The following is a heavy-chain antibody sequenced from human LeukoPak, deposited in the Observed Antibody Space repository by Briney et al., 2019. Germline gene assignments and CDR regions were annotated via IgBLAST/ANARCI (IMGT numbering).Heavy chain of an antibody. CDR3: ARTLYSNYYFDY. V-gene: IGHV3-30*03. Sequence: GGSLRLSCAASGFTFSSYGMHWVRQAPSKGLEWVAVISYDGSNKYYADSVKGRFTISRDNAKNTLYLQMNSLRAEDTAVYYCARTLYSNYYFDYWGQGTLVTVSS. CDR1: GFTFSSYG. D-gene: IGHD4-11*01. J-gene: IGHJ4*02. CDR2: ISYDGSNK.